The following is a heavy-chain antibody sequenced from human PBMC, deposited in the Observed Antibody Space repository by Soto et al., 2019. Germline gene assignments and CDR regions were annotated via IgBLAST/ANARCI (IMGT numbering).Heavy chain of an antibody. V-gene: IGHV1-69*01. CDR1: GGTFSSYA. D-gene: IGHD3-22*01. Sequence: QVQLVQSGAEVKKPGSSVKVSCKASGGTFSSYAISWVRQAPGQGLEWMGGIIPIFGTANYAQKFQGRVTITADESTSTAYMELSSLRSEDTAVYYCASEYYDSSGYYYYYYGMDVRGQGTTVTVSS. CDR2: IIPIFGTA. J-gene: IGHJ6*02. CDR3: ASEYYDSSGYYYYYYGMDV.